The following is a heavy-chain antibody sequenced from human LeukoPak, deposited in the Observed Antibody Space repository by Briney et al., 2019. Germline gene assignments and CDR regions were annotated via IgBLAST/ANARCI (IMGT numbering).Heavy chain of an antibody. CDR3: AKGGSGSYPLDY. CDR2: ISGSGGST. D-gene: IGHD3-10*01. V-gene: IGHV3-23*01. J-gene: IGHJ4*02. CDR1: GFTFSSYW. Sequence: PGGSLRLSCAASGFTFSSYWMSWVRQAPGKGLEGVSAISGSGGSTYYADSVKGRFTISRDNSKNTLYLQMNSLRAEDTAVYYCAKGGSGSYPLDYWGQGTLVTVSS.